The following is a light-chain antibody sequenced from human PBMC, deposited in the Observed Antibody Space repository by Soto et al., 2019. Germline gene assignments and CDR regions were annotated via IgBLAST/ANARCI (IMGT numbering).Light chain of an antibody. CDR1: SNDVGSYNL. V-gene: IGLV2-23*01. J-gene: IGLJ3*02. CDR2: EGT. Sequence: QSALAQPASVSGSPGQWITISCSGTSNDVGSYNLLSWYQQHPGKAPKLIIYEGTKRPSGITNRFSGSKSGSTASLTISGLQSEDEADYYCCSFAGGNTFVFGGGTKLTVL. CDR3: CSFAGGNTFV.